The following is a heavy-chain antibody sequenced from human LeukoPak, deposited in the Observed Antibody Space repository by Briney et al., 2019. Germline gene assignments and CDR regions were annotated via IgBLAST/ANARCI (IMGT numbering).Heavy chain of an antibody. CDR2: IYYSGST. CDR1: GGSISSGGYY. CDR3: ARVGTIPQKPLTGRKAWFDP. D-gene: IGHD1-20*01. V-gene: IGHV4-31*03. Sequence: PSQTLSLTCTVSGGSISSGGYYWSWIRQHPGKGLEWIGYIYYSGSTYYNPSLKSRVTISVDTSKNQFSLKLSSVTAADTAVYYCARVGTIPQKPLTGRKAWFDPWGQGTLVTVSS. J-gene: IGHJ5*02.